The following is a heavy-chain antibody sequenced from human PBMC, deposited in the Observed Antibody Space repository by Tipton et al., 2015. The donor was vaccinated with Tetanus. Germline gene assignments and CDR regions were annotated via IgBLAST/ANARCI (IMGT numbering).Heavy chain of an antibody. J-gene: IGHJ3*02. CDR2: IRSKANSYAT. D-gene: IGHD3-16*01. Sequence: GSLRLSCAASGFTFSGSAMHWVRQASGKGLEWVGRIRSKANSYATAYAASVKGRFTISRDDSKNTAYLQMNSLRAEDTAVYYCARDGSYAVKDAFDIWGQGTMVTVSS. CDR3: ARDGSYAVKDAFDI. V-gene: IGHV3-73*01. CDR1: GFTFSGSA.